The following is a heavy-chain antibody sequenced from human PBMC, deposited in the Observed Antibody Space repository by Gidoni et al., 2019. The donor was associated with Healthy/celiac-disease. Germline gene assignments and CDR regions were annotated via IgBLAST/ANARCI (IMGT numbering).Heavy chain of an antibody. D-gene: IGHD3-10*01. CDR3: AKAMRGGDFQH. CDR2: IRGSGGST. Sequence: EVQLLESGGGLVQPGGSLRLSCAASGFTFSSYAMSWFRQAPGKGLEWVSAIRGSGGSTYYADSVKGRFTISRDNSKNTLYLQMNSLRAGDMAVYYCAKAMRGGDFQHWGQGTLVTVSS. CDR1: GFTFSSYA. V-gene: IGHV3-23*01. J-gene: IGHJ1*01.